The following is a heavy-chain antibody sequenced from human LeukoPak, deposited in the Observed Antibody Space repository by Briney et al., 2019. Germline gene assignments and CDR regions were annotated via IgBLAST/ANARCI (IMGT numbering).Heavy chain of an antibody. CDR2: NIPIFGTA. D-gene: IGHD2-2*01. J-gene: IGHJ4*02. CDR3: ASPPSVVPAAEYYFDY. V-gene: IGHV1-69*06. CDR1: VGTFSSYA. Sequence: SVKVSCKASVGTFSSYAISWVRQAPGQGLEWMGGNIPIFGTANYAQKFQGRVTITADKSTSTAYMELSSLRSEDTGVYYCASPPSVVPAAEYYFDYWGQGTLVTVSS.